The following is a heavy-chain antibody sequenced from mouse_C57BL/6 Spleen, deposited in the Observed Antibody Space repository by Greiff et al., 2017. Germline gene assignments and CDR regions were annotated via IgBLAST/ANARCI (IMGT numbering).Heavy chain of an antibody. D-gene: IGHD2-3*01. CDR3: ARDDDGYYWFAY. CDR2: IRNKANGYTT. J-gene: IGHJ3*01. Sequence: EVKLMESGGGLVQPGGSLSLSCAASGFTFTDYYMSWVRQPPGKALEWLGFIRNKANGYTTEYSASVKGRFTISRDNSQSILYLQMNALRAEDSATYYCARDDDGYYWFAYWGQGTLVTVSA. V-gene: IGHV7-3*01. CDR1: GFTFTDYY.